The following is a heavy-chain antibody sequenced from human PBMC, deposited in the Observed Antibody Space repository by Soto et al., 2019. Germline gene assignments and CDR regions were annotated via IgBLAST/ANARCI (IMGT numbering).Heavy chain of an antibody. CDR3: VKSQDRSAPCFAVVITALVF. CDR2: ISHDGNSH. D-gene: IGHD3-22*01. J-gene: IGHJ1*01. Sequence: GGSLRLSCEGSGFSFSNYGIHWVRQATGTGLEWVAVISHDGNSHHLADSVRGRFTISRANSKNTVFLNMTSLRREDSAVYHCVKSQDRSAPCFAVVITALVFWGQAPMVTVSS. V-gene: IGHV3-30*18. CDR1: GFSFSNYG.